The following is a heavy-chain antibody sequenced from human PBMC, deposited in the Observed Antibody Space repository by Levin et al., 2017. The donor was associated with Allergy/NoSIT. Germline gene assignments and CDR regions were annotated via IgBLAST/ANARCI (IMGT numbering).Heavy chain of an antibody. CDR3: AHQLRRPYSSGWYAEIQH. CDR1: GFSLSTSGVG. J-gene: IGHJ1*01. D-gene: IGHD6-19*01. Sequence: SGPTLVKPTQTLTLTCTFSGFSLSTSGVGVGWIRQPPGKALEWLALIYWNDDKRYSPSLKSRLTITKDTSKNQVVLTMTNMDPVDTATYYCAHQLRRPYSSGWYAEIQHWGQGTLVTVSS. V-gene: IGHV2-5*01. CDR2: IYWNDDK.